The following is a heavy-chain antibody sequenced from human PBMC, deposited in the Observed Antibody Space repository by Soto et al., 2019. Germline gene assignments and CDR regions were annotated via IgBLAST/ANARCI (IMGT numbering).Heavy chain of an antibody. Sequence: EVQLVESGGGLIQPGGSLRLSCAASGFTVNANYMTWVRQAPGKGREWVSDIYGGGRTYYADSLKGRFTVSRDNSKDTLYLQMNSLRAKDTAVYYCARDYGGYLDYWGQGTLVTVSS. J-gene: IGHJ4*02. CDR2: IYGGGRT. D-gene: IGHD4-17*01. V-gene: IGHV3-53*01. CDR3: ARDYGGYLDY. CDR1: GFTVNANY.